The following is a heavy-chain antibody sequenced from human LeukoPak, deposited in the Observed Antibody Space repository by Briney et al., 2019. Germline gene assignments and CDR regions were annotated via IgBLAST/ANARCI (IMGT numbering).Heavy chain of an antibody. CDR2: ISSSSSYI. D-gene: IGHD4-17*01. CDR3: ARLLGHYGAFDY. J-gene: IGHJ4*02. CDR1: GFTFSSYS. Sequence: PGGSLRLSCAASGFTFSSYSMNWVRQAPGKGLEWVSSISSSSSYIYYADSVKGRFTISRDNAKNSLYLQMNSLRAEDTAVYYCARLLGHYGAFDYWGQGALVTVSS. V-gene: IGHV3-21*01.